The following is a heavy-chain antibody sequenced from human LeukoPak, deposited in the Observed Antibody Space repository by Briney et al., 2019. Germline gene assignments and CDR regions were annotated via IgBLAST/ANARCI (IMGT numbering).Heavy chain of an antibody. Sequence: SETLSLTCTVAGGSISSYYWSWIRQPPGKGLEWIGYIYYSGSTNYNPSLRSRVTISADTSKNQFSLKLTSVTAADTAVYYCAKAMVAVAGFIDYWGQGTLVTVSS. CDR1: GGSISSYY. J-gene: IGHJ4*02. CDR3: AKAMVAVAGFIDY. D-gene: IGHD6-19*01. V-gene: IGHV4-59*01. CDR2: IYYSGST.